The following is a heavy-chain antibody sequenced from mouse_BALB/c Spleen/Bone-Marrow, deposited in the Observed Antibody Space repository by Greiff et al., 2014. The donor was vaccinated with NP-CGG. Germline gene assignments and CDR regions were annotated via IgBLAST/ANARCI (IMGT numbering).Heavy chain of an antibody. J-gene: IGHJ4*01. D-gene: IGHD1-1*01. V-gene: IGHV1S41*01. CDR3: ARSYYGRAMDY. CDR2: IAPGSGST. Sequence: DLVKPGASVKLSCKASGYTFTSYWINWTKQRPGQGLEWIGRIAPGSGSTYYDEMFKGEATLTVDTSSSTAYIQLSSLSSEDSAVYFCARSYYGRAMDYWGQGTSVAVSS. CDR1: GYTFTSYW.